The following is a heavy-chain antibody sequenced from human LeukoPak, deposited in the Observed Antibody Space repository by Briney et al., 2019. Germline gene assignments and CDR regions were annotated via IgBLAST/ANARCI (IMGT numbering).Heavy chain of an antibody. CDR3: AMSRSWYYFDY. CDR1: GYTFTELS. J-gene: IGHJ4*02. CDR2: FDPEDGET. V-gene: IGHV1-24*01. Sequence: ASVKVSCTVFGYTFTELSMHWVRQAPGKGHEWMGSFDPEDGETTYAQKVQGRVTMTEDTSTDTGYLELTNLRSEDTATYYCAMSRSWYYFDYWGQGTLVTVSS. D-gene: IGHD3-10*01.